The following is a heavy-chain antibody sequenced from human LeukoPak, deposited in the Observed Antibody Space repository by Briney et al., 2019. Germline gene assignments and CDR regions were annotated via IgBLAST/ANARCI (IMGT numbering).Heavy chain of an antibody. D-gene: IGHD5-18*01. Sequence: SETLSLTCTVSGGSISSYYWSWIRQPPGKGLEWIGEINHSGSTNYNPSLKSRVTISVDTSKNQFSLKLSSVTAADTAVYYCARGKGTGYSYGYPRNFDYWGQGTLVTVSS. CDR3: ARGKGTGYSYGYPRNFDY. V-gene: IGHV4-34*01. CDR2: INHSGST. CDR1: GGSISSYY. J-gene: IGHJ4*02.